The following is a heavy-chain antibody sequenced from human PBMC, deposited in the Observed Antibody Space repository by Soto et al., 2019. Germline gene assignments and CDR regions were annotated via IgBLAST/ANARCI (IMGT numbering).Heavy chain of an antibody. CDR1: GYTFTTYA. CDR2: INVAKGNT. V-gene: IGHV1-3*01. Sequence: ASVKVSCKASGYTFTTYAMHWVRQAPGQRLEWMGWINVAKGNTEYSQKFQGRVTFTRDTSATTAYMELSSLRSEDTSVYYCARSAVSPFGGLLGPFDYWGQGKLVTVSS. CDR3: ARSAVSPFGGLLGPFDY. D-gene: IGHD3-16*02. J-gene: IGHJ4*02.